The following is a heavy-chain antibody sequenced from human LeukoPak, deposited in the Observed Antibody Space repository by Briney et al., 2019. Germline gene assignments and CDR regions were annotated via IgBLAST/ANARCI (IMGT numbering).Heavy chain of an antibody. CDR1: GFTFSTYG. J-gene: IGHJ4*02. CDR2: ISRSGSTT. V-gene: IGHV3-23*01. D-gene: IGHD2-21*01. CDR3: ASPQPTFFCAGESCFSC. Sequence: PGGSLRLSCAASGFTFSTYGMTWVRHVPGKGLEWVSTISRSGSTTWYADSVKGRFAISRDNSNNTLYLQMNSLRADDTAVYYCASPQPTFFCAGESCFSCWGQGTLVTVSS.